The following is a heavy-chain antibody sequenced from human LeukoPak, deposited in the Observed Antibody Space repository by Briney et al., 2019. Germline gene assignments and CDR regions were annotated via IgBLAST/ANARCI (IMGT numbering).Heavy chain of an antibody. J-gene: IGHJ4*02. V-gene: IGHV3-23*01. CDR1: GFTFSSYE. CDR3: AKKLGGSYDY. CDR2: ISGSGGST. Sequence: SGGSLRLSCAASGFTFSSYEMNWVRQAPGKGLEWVSAISGSGGSTYYADSVKGRFTISRDNSKNTLYLQMNSLRAEDTAVYYCAKKLGGSYDYWGQGTLVTVSS. D-gene: IGHD1-26*01.